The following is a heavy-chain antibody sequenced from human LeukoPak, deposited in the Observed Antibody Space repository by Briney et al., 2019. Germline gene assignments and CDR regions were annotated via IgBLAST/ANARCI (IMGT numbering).Heavy chain of an antibody. J-gene: IGHJ5*02. Sequence: SETLSLTCTVSGGSISSYYWSWIRQPPGKGLEWIGYIYYSGSTNYNPSLKSRVTISVDTSKNQFSLKLSSVTAADTAVYYCARRLMDRSSPYWFDPWGQGTLVTVSS. V-gene: IGHV4-59*08. CDR1: GGSISSYY. D-gene: IGHD6-6*01. CDR2: IYYSGST. CDR3: ARRLMDRSSPYWFDP.